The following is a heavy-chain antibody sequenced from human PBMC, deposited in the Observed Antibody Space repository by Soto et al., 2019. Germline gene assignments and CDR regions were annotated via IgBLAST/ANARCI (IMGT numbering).Heavy chain of an antibody. Sequence: QEQLVESGGGVVQPGRSLRLSCAASGFSFNDYGMHWIRQAPGKGLERVAVIWYDGTNDRYGDSVKGRFTISRDNSKYTLYLQMNSLRVEDTAMYYCARVYSLPGDHWFDPWGRGTLVTVSS. CDR2: IWYDGTND. D-gene: IGHD7-27*01. CDR3: ARVYSLPGDHWFDP. J-gene: IGHJ5*02. CDR1: GFSFNDYG. V-gene: IGHV3-33*01.